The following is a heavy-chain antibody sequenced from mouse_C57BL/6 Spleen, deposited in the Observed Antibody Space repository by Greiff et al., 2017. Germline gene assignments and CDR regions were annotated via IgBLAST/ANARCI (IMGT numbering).Heavy chain of an antibody. CDR3: ARGSSYDGYAMDY. V-gene: IGHV1-69*01. Sequence: QVQLQQSGAELVMPGASVKLSCKASGYTFTSYWMHWVKQRPGQGLEWIGEIDPSDSYTNYNQKFKGKSTLTVDKSSSTAYMQLSSLTSEDSAVYYCARGSSYDGYAMDYWGQGTSVTVSS. CDR1: GYTFTSYW. J-gene: IGHJ4*01. D-gene: IGHD1-1*01. CDR2: IDPSDSYT.